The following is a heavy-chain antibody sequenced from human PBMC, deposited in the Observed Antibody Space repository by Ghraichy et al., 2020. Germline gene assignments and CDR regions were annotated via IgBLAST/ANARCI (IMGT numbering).Heavy chain of an antibody. CDR3: ARSRAAAGTLLTNYFYGLDV. CDR2: MNPSSGTT. CDR1: GYPFTSYY. Sequence: ASVKVSCKASGYPFTSYYIHWVRQAPAQGLECLGIMNPSSGTTTYTHTFQDRLTLTRDTSMNTVYMDLSSLRSEDTAVYYCARSRAAAGTLLTNYFYGLDVWGQGTAVTVSS. D-gene: IGHD6-13*01. J-gene: IGHJ6*02. V-gene: IGHV1-46*01.